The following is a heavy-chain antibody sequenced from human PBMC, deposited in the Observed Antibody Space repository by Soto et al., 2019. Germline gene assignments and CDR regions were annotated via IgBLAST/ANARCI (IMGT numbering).Heavy chain of an antibody. J-gene: IGHJ2*01. CDR3: AVTPSRSSVPSNWYFDL. D-gene: IGHD6-6*01. V-gene: IGHV1-69*01. CDR1: GGTFSSYA. CDR2: IIPILGTA. Sequence: QVQLVQSGAEVKKPGSSVKVSCKASGGTFSSYAISWVRQAPGQGLEWMGGIIPILGTANYAQKFQGRVTITADESTSTAYMELSSLRYEDKAVYYCAVTPSRSSVPSNWYFDLWGRGTLVTVSS.